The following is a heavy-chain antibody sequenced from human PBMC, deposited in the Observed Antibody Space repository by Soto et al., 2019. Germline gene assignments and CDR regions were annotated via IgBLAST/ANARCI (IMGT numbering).Heavy chain of an antibody. CDR2: ILPILGSL. D-gene: IGHD4-4*01. Sequence: QVRLFRPGAEGRKPGSWGKASSKPSGGTFNTYTSSWVGQAPGQGLNGMGSILPILGSLNYAQRFQGRLSITADYSTTTAYMELSSLTSQDTAMYYCTRIPRYSFPTSDPLDNWGQGTLVTVSS. CDR3: TRIPRYSFPTSDPLDN. V-gene: IGHV1-69*08. CDR1: GGTFNTYT. J-gene: IGHJ4*02.